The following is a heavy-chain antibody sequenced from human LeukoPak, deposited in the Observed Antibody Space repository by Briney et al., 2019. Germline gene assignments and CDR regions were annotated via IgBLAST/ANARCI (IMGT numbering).Heavy chain of an antibody. D-gene: IGHD3-22*01. V-gene: IGHV4-39*07. CDR1: GGSISSTSYY. CDR3: VCSGGYYSHFEF. CDR2: MYYRGTT. Sequence: SATLSLTCTVSGGSISSTSYYWGWIRQPPGKGLEWIGSMYYRGTTYNNPSLKSRVAISVVTPKNQFSLKLSSVTAADTAVYYCVCSGGYYSHFEFWGQGTQVTVSS. J-gene: IGHJ4*02.